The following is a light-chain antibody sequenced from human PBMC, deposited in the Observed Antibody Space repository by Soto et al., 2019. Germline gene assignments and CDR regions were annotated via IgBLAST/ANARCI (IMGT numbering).Light chain of an antibody. V-gene: IGKV1-5*01. CDR3: QQYNVYSWT. CDR2: DAS. J-gene: IGKJ1*01. Sequence: DIPMTQSPSALSASVGDRVTITCRASQSISSWLAWYQQKPGKAPKLLIYDASSLESGVPSRFSGRGSGTEFTLTISSLQPDDFATYYCQQYNVYSWTFGQGTKV. CDR1: QSISSW.